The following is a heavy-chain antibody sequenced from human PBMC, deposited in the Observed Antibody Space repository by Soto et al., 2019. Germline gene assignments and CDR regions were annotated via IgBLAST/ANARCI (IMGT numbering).Heavy chain of an antibody. CDR1: GYTFTSYA. V-gene: IGHV1-3*05. D-gene: IGHD4-4*01. CDR3: ARGLNSNDEDY. CDR2: INAGNGNK. Sequence: QVQLVQSGAEEKKPGASVKVSCKASGYTFTSYAMHWVRQAPGQRLEWMGWINAGNGNKKYSQKFKGRVTITRDTSASTAYMELSSLRSEDTAVYCCARGLNSNDEDYWGQGTLVTVSS. J-gene: IGHJ4*02.